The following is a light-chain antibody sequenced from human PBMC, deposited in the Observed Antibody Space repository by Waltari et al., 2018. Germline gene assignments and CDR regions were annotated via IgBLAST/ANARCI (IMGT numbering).Light chain of an antibody. V-gene: IGLV2-8*01. CDR3: SSYAGGSSLM. CDR1: STDVAGYDP. CDR2: EVT. J-gene: IGLJ3*02. Sequence: QSALTQPPSASGSPGQSITISCTGLSTDVAGYDPVFWYQQHPGKAPKRLIYEVTKRPSGVPDRFSGSKSDNTASLAVSGLQAEDEADYYCSSYAGGSSLMFGGGTKLTVL.